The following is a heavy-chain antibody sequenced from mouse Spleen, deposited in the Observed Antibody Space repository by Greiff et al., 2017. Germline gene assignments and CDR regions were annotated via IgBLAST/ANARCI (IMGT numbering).Heavy chain of an antibody. CDR2: IYPGHGDT. J-gene: IGHJ3*01. CDR1: GYAFSKYW. V-gene: IGHV1-80*01. CDR3: ASPGPFFY. Sequence: QVQLQQSGAELVKPGASVMISCKVSGYAFSKYWMSWVKQRPGKGLEWIGQIYPGHGDTHYNGKYSGKATLTADKSSGTAYMQLSSLTSEDSAVYFCASPGPFFYWGQGTLVTVST.